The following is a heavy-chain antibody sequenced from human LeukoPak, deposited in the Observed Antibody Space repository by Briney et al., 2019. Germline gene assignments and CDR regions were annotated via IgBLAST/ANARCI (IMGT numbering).Heavy chain of an antibody. CDR1: GGSISSGGYY. CDR2: IYYSGST. D-gene: IGHD5-12*01. J-gene: IGHJ4*02. CDR3: ARQKGGYEPFDY. V-gene: IGHV4-61*08. Sequence: SETLSLTCTVSGGSISSGGYYWSWIRQPPGKGLEWIGYIYYSGSTNYNPSLKSRVTISVDTSKNQFSLKLSSVTAADTAVYYCARQKGGYEPFDYWGQGTLVTVSS.